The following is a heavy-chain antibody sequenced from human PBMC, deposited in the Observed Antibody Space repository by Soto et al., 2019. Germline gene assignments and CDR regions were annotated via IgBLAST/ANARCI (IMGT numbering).Heavy chain of an antibody. J-gene: IGHJ6*02. CDR3: AKVKTYYYYYGMDV. CDR2: ISYDGSNK. V-gene: IGHV3-30*18. CDR1: GFTFSSYG. Sequence: QVQLVESGGGVVQPGRSLRLSCADSGFTFSSYGMHWVRQAPGKGLEWVAVISYDGSNKYYADSVKGRFTISRDNSKNTLYLQMNSLRAEDTAVYYCAKVKTYYYYYGMDVWGQGTTVTVSS.